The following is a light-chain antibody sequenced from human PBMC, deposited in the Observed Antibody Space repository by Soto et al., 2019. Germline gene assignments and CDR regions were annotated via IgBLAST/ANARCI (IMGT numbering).Light chain of an antibody. V-gene: IGLV2-8*01. CDR3: SSCAGSTNPYV. CDR2: EVS. J-gene: IGLJ1*01. CDR1: SSDVGGCKF. Sequence: QSVLTQPPSASGSPGQSVTISCTGTSSDVGGCKFVSWYQQYPGKAPKLIIYEVSKRPSGVPDRFSGFKSGNTASLTVSGLQAEDEADYYCSSCAGSTNPYVFGTGTKVTVL.